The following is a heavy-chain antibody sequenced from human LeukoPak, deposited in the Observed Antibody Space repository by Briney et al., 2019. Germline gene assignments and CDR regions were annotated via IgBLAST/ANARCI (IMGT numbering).Heavy chain of an antibody. Sequence: GGSLRLSCTVSGFTFSSYWMTWVRHPPGKGLEWVANIRQDESEKYYADSMKGRFTISRDNAKNSLYLHMNSLRAEDTAVYYCARDSGSAYYYNSGTYYYDSFDFWGQGTTVTVSS. CDR2: IRQDESEK. D-gene: IGHD3-10*01. CDR3: ARDSGSAYYYNSGTYYYDSFDF. V-gene: IGHV3-7*01. J-gene: IGHJ3*01. CDR1: GFTFSSYW.